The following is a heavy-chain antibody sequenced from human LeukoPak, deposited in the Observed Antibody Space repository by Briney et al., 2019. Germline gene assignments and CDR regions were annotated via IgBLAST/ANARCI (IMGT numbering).Heavy chain of an antibody. CDR1: GGSISIGDYY. CDR3: ARLKDYYFDY. Sequence: SQTLPLTCTVSGGSISIGDYYWSWIRQPPGKGLEWIGYIYYSGSTYYNPSLKSRVTISVDTSKNQFSLKLSSVTAADTAVYYCARLKDYYFDYWGQGTLVTVSS. V-gene: IGHV4-30-4*01. CDR2: IYYSGST. J-gene: IGHJ4*02.